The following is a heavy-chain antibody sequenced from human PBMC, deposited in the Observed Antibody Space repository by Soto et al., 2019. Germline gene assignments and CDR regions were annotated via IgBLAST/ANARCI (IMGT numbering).Heavy chain of an antibody. CDR1: GYSFTDYH. CDR2: INPKSGGT. Sequence: ASVKVSCKASGYSFTDYHIHWVRQAPGQGLEWLGRINPKSGGTSTAQTFQGWVTMTTDTSINTASMELTKLTSDDTAMYYCARGDSMDGSKGVCFFFYVLAMGAWDPWSPVTVSS. D-gene: IGHD2-8*01. V-gene: IGHV1-2*04. J-gene: IGHJ6*02. CDR3: ARGDSMDGSKGVCFFFYVLAMGA.